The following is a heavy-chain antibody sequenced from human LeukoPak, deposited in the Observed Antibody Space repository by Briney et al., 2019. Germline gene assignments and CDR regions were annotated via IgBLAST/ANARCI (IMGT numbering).Heavy chain of an antibody. V-gene: IGHV4-59*10. CDR3: ARGRYGSGSYFFDY. Sequence: PSETLSLTCAVYGGSFSGYYWSWIRQPPGKGLEWIGRIFTSGSTNYNPSLKSRVTMSVDTAKNQFSLKLTSVTAADTAVYYCARGRYGSGSYFFDYWGQGSLVTVSS. CDR1: GGSFSGYY. J-gene: IGHJ4*02. D-gene: IGHD3-10*01. CDR2: IFTSGST.